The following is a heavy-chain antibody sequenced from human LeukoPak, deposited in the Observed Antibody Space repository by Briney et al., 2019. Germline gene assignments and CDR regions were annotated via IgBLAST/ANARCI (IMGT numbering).Heavy chain of an antibody. J-gene: IGHJ4*02. Sequence: SETLSLTCTVSGYSISSGYYWGWIRQPPGKGLEWIGSIYHSGSTYYNPSLKSRVTISVDTSKNQFSLKLSSVTAADTAVYYCARVPYGDYGYFNYWGQGTLVTVSS. V-gene: IGHV4-38-2*02. D-gene: IGHD4-17*01. CDR2: IYHSGST. CDR1: GYSISSGYY. CDR3: ARVPYGDYGYFNY.